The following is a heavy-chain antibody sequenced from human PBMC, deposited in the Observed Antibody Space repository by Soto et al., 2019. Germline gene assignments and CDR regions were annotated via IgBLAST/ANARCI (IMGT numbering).Heavy chain of an antibody. CDR3: ARHSLGTTPAGNYYYYYMDV. Sequence: GESLKISCKGSGYSFTSYWIGWVRQMPGKGLEWMGIIYPGDSDTRYSPSFQGQVTISADKSISTAYLQWSSLKASDTAMYYCARHSLGTTPAGNYYYYYMDVWGKGTMVTVSS. CDR2: IYPGDSDT. V-gene: IGHV5-51*01. CDR1: GYSFTSYW. D-gene: IGHD4-4*01. J-gene: IGHJ6*03.